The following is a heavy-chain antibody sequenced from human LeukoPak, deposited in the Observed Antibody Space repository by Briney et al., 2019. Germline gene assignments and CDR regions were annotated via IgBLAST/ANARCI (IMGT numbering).Heavy chain of an antibody. V-gene: IGHV3-21*01. CDR2: ISSSSSDI. J-gene: IGHJ4*02. CDR3: ARGGKSYVLRYFDWLPLGEFDY. Sequence: SGGSLRLSCAGSGFTFSSYSMNWVRQAPGKGLEWVTSISSSSSDIYYADSVKGRFTISRDNAKNSLYLQMNSLRAEDTAVYYCARGGKSYVLRYFDWLPLGEFDYWGQGTLVTVSS. CDR1: GFTFSSYS. D-gene: IGHD3-9*01.